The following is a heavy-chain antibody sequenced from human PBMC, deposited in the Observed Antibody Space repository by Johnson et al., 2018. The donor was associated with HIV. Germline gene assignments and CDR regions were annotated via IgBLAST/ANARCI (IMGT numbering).Heavy chain of an antibody. CDR1: GFIFSDYY. J-gene: IGHJ3*02. CDR2: ISSSGRTI. CDR3: AKGYYDGILKTVGAFDI. D-gene: IGHD3-3*01. V-gene: IGHV3-11*04. Sequence: QVQLVESGGGLVKPGGSLRLSCAASGFIFSDYYMSWIRQAPGKGLEWVSYISSSGRTIYYADSVQGRCTISRDNSMNALYLQMHNLTTEDTAVYYCAKGYYDGILKTVGAFDIWGQGTMVTVSS.